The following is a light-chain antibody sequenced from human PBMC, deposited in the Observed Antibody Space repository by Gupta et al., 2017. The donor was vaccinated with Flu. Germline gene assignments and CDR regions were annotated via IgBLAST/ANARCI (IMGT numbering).Light chain of an antibody. CDR3: PQYESYPVFT. Sequence: AIRMTQSPSSFSASTGDRVTITCRASQGISSYLAWYQQKPGKAPKLLIYAASTLQSGVPSRFSGSGYGTDLALTIRCQQSEDFATYYCPQYESYPVFTFGPATKVDIK. J-gene: IGKJ3*01. CDR1: QGISSY. CDR2: AAS. V-gene: IGKV1-8*01.